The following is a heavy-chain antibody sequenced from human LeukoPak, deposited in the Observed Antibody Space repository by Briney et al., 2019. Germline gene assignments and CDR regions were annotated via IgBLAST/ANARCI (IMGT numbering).Heavy chain of an antibody. D-gene: IGHD2-21*01. Sequence: GGSLRLSCAASGFPFNNYAMSWVRQAPGKGLEGVSAITNCGGSPYYAASEKGRFTISRDTSKKPVYLKMNSLRAEDTAVYFCAKSREVIVIFEAFDMWGQGTMVTVSS. V-gene: IGHV3-23*01. CDR2: ITNCGGSP. CDR3: AKSREVIVIFEAFDM. CDR1: GFPFNNYA. J-gene: IGHJ3*02.